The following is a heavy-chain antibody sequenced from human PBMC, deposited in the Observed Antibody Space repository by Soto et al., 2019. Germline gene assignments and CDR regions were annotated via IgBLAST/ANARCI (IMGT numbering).Heavy chain of an antibody. Sequence: ASVKVSCKASGYTFTSCYMHWVRQAPGQGLEWMGIINPSGGSTSYAQKFQGRVTMTRDTSTSTVYMELSSLRSEDTAVYYCARDQVXAAGTGQNYYYYYGMDVWGQGTTVTVSS. CDR1: GYTFTSCY. D-gene: IGHD6-13*01. CDR2: INPSGGST. V-gene: IGHV1-46*01. J-gene: IGHJ6*02. CDR3: ARDQVXAAGTGQNYYYYYGMDV.